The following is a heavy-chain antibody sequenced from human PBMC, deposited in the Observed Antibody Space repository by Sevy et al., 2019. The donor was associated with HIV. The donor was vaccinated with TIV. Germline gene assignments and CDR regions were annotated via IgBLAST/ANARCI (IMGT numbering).Heavy chain of an antibody. CDR3: AKIGFGESYYFDY. D-gene: IGHD3-10*01. V-gene: IGHV3-23*01. CDR1: GFTFSSYA. Sequence: GGSLRLSCAASGFTFSSYAMSWFRQAPGKGLEWVSAISGSGGSTYDADSVKGRFTISRNNSKNTLYLQMNCLRAEDTAVYYCAKIGFGESYYFDYWGQGTLVTVSS. J-gene: IGHJ4*02. CDR2: ISGSGGST.